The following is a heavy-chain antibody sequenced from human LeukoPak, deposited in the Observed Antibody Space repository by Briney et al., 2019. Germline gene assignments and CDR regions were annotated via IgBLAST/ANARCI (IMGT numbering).Heavy chain of an antibody. CDR3: ARHVAAAGPYPYAFEI. CDR1: GGSFSGYY. J-gene: IGHJ3*02. D-gene: IGHD6-13*01. V-gene: IGHV4-4*09. Sequence: PSETLSLTCAVYGGSFSGYYWSWIRQPAGKGLEWIGHIYTTGSISYNPSLKSRVTISLDTSKNQFSLKLRSVTAADTAVYYCARHVAAAGPYPYAFEIWGQGTMVTVSS. CDR2: IYTTGSI.